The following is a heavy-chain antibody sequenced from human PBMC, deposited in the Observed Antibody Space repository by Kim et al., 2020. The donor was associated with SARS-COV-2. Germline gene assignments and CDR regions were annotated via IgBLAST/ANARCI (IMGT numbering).Heavy chain of an antibody. CDR2: IYYSGST. CDR1: GGSISSSSYY. V-gene: IGHV4-39*01. Sequence: SETLSLTCTVSGGSISSSSYYWGWIRQPPGKGLEWIGSIYYSGSTYYNPSLKSRVTISVDTSKNQFSLKLSSVTAADTAVYYCARHMEAAAGTSPFLVGMDVWGQGTTVTVSS. D-gene: IGHD6-13*01. CDR3: ARHMEAAAGTSPFLVGMDV. J-gene: IGHJ6*02.